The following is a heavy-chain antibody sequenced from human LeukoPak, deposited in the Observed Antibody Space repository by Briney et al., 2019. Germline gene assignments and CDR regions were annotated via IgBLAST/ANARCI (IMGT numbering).Heavy chain of an antibody. CDR3: AREMNGDTTMGHYFWYFDL. Sequence: GGSLRLSCAASGLTFSNADMHWVRQAAGKGLEWVSAIGTAGDTYYSGSVKGRFTISRENAKNSLYLQMNSLSPGDTAVYYCAREMNGDTTMGHYFWYFDLWGRGTLVTVSS. CDR2: IGTAGDT. D-gene: IGHD5-18*01. J-gene: IGHJ2*01. V-gene: IGHV3-13*01. CDR1: GLTFSNAD.